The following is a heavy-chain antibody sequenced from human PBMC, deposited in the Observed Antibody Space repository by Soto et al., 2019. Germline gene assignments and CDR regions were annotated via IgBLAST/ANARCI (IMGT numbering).Heavy chain of an antibody. CDR3: ARDELLGFGLIDY. Sequence: EVQVVESGGGLVKPGGSLRLSCAASGFTFSSYSMNWVRQAPGKGLEWVSFISSSSTYIYYADSVKGRFTISRDNAKTSPYLQMNSLRAEDTAVYYCARDELLGFGLIDYGGKGTLVTVSA. V-gene: IGHV3-21*01. CDR2: ISSSSTYI. D-gene: IGHD1-7*01. J-gene: IGHJ4*02. CDR1: GFTFSSYS.